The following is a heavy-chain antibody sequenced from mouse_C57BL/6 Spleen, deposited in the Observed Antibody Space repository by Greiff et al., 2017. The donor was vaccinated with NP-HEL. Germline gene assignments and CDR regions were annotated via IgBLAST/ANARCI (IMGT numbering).Heavy chain of an antibody. J-gene: IGHJ4*01. D-gene: IGHD1-1*01. V-gene: IGHV1-55*01. CDR3: ARLVVEGLLRYLDY. CDR2: IYPGSGST. Sequence: QVQLQQPGAELVKPGASVKMSCKASGYTFTSYWITWVKQRPGQGLEWIGDIYPGSGSTNYNEQFKSKATLTVDTSSSTAYMQLSSLTAEDSAFYYCARLVVEGLLRYLDYWGQGTSVTVSS. CDR1: GYTFTSYW.